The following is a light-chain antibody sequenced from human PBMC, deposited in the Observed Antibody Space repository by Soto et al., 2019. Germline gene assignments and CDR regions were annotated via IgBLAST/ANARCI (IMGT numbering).Light chain of an antibody. CDR1: QGISSY. V-gene: IGKV1-9*01. CDR2: AAS. J-gene: IGKJ1*01. Sequence: IQLTQSPASLAASVGDRVTITCRASQGISSYLAWYQQKPGKAPKLLIYAASTLHSGVPSRFSGSGSGTEFILTISSLQPDDFATYYCQQFSLYWAFGQGTKVDIK. CDR3: QQFSLYWA.